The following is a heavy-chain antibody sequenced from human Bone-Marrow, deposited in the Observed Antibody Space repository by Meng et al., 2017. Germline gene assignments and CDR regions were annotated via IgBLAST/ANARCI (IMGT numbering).Heavy chain of an antibody. CDR3: ARGGVGSFDY. D-gene: IGHD1-26*01. J-gene: IGHJ4*02. CDR2: INKDGSTT. V-gene: IGHV3-74*01. CDR1: GFTFTNYW. Sequence: VDLVVSGGGCDQPGGPRRLSCAASGFTFTNYWIHWVRQAPGKGLLWVSHINKDGSTTSYADSVKGRFSISRDNAKNTVYLQMNSLRAEDTAVYYCARGGVGSFDYWGQGTLVTVSS.